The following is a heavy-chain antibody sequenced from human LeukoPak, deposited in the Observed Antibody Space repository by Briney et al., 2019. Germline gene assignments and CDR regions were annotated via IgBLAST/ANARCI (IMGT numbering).Heavy chain of an antibody. CDR3: ARAGYSSGWYGY. CDR2: IIPIFGTA. Sequence: SVKDSCKASGGTFSSYAISWVRQAPGQGLEWMGRIIPIFGTANYAQKFQGRVTITADKSTSTAYMELSSLRSEDTAVYYCARAGYSSGWYGYWGQGTLVTVSS. V-gene: IGHV1-69*06. D-gene: IGHD6-19*01. J-gene: IGHJ4*02. CDR1: GGTFSSYA.